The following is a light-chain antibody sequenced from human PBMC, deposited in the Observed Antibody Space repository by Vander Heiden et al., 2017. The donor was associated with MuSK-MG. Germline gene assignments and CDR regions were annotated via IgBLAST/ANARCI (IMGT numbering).Light chain of an antibody. CDR3: QSYDSGLGGSV. CDR1: SSNVGTGYD. V-gene: IGLV1-40*01. CDR2: GNT. J-gene: IGLJ2*01. Sequence: QPVLTQSPSMSGAPGQRVTISCTGTSSNVGTGYDVHWYQQRPGTAPKLLIYGNTNRPSGVPDRFSGSRSGSSASLAITGLQAEDEADYYCQSYDSGLGGSVFGGGTRLTVL.